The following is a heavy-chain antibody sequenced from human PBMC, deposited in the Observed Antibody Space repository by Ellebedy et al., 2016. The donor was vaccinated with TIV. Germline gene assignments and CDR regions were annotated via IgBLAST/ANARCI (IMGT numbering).Heavy chain of an antibody. CDR2: ISDSGGST. D-gene: IGHD2-2*01. Sequence: GGSLRLSCAASGFTFINNAMSWVRQAPGKGLEWVSGISDSGGSTYYADSVKGRFTVSRDNSKNTLYLQMNSLRAEDTAVYYCAKQRGSSAGSFDHWGQGTLVTVSS. CDR1: GFTFINNA. CDR3: AKQRGSSAGSFDH. V-gene: IGHV3-23*01. J-gene: IGHJ4*02.